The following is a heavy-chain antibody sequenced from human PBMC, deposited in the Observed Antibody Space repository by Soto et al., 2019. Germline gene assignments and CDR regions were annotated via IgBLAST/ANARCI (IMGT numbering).Heavy chain of an antibody. V-gene: IGHV4-30-2*01. J-gene: IGHJ1*01. CDR1: GGSISSGGYS. Sequence: PWETLSLTCAFSGGSISSGGYSCSWIGQPPWKGLEWIGYIYHSGSTYYNPSLKSRVTISADTSKNQFSLKLSSVTAADTAVYYCARVWRYCSGGTCHNVEYFKHLGQGNLDTVS. D-gene: IGHD2-15*01. CDR3: ARVWRYCSGGTCHNVEYFKH. CDR2: IYHSGST.